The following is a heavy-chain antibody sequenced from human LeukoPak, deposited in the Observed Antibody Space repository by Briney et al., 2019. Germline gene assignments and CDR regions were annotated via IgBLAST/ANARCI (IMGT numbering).Heavy chain of an antibody. CDR3: ARRGRGSSGFDY. CDR1: GGSSSSYY. Sequence: SETLSLTCTVSGGSSSSYYWSWIRQPPGKGLEWIGYIYTSGSTNYNPSLKSRVTISVDTSKNQFSLKLSSVTAADTAVYYCARRGRGSSGFDYWGQGTLVTVSS. CDR2: IYTSGST. V-gene: IGHV4-4*09. D-gene: IGHD6-6*01. J-gene: IGHJ4*02.